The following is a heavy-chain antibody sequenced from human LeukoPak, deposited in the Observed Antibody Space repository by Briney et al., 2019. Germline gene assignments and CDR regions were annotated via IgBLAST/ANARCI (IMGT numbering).Heavy chain of an antibody. V-gene: IGHV3-33*01. J-gene: IGHJ6*02. CDR1: GFSFNTYA. Sequence: GGSLRLSCAASGFSFNTYAMHWVRQAPGQGLEWAALIWHDGSHKFYSNSVRGQFTISRDNAKNSLYLQMNSLRAEDTAVYYCARENYYDSSGYGMDVWGQGTTVTVSS. CDR2: IWHDGSHK. D-gene: IGHD3-22*01. CDR3: ARENYYDSSGYGMDV.